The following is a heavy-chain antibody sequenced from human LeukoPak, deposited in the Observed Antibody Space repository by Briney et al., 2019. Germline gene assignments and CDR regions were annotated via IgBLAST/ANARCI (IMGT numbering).Heavy chain of an antibody. CDR3: ARHGILTGYYYGMDV. V-gene: IGHV4-59*08. Sequence: SETLSLTCTVSGGSISSYYWSWIRQPPGKGLEWIGDIYYSGSNNYNPSLKRRATISVDTSKIQLSLMLSSVTAADTAVYYCARHGILTGYYYGMDVWDKGTGVSVS. CDR1: GGSISSYY. CDR2: IYYSGSN. J-gene: IGHJ6*04. D-gene: IGHD3-9*01.